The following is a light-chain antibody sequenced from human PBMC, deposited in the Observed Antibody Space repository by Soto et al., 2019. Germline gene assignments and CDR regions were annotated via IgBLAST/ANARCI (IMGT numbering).Light chain of an antibody. CDR1: QSVSSGA. CDR3: QQRSNWPPIT. V-gene: IGKV3D-20*02. Sequence: EIVLTQSPGTLSLSPGEGASLSCRASQSVSSGAFAWYRQKPGQAPRLLIYGASSRATGIPDRFSGSGSGTDFILSISRLEPEDFAVYYCQQRSNWPPITFGQGTRREIK. CDR2: GAS. J-gene: IGKJ5*01.